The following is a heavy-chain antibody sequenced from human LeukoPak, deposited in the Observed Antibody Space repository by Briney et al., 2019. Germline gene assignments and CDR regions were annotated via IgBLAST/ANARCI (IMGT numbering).Heavy chain of an antibody. J-gene: IGHJ6*02. V-gene: IGHV3-53*04. CDR2: IYSGGST. D-gene: IGHD4-23*01. CDR3: ARAAGGRATARGGMDV. Sequence: GGSLRLSCAASGFTVSSNYMSWVRQAPGKGLEWVSVIYSGGSTYYADSVKGRFTISRHNSKNTLYLQMNSLRAEDTAVYYCARAAGGRATARGGMDVWGQGTTVTVSS. CDR1: GFTVSSNY.